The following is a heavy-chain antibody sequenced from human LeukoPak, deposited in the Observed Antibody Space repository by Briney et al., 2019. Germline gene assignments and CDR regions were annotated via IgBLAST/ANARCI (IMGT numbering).Heavy chain of an antibody. V-gene: IGHV4-59*01. D-gene: IGHD2-15*01. CDR1: GGSISSYY. Sequence: SETPSLTCTVSGGSISSYYWSWIRQPPGKGLEWIGYIYYSGSTNYNPSLKSRVTISVDTSKNQFSLKLSSVTAADTAVYYCARAEPGYCSGGSCYYYMDVWGKGTTVTISS. CDR2: IYYSGST. J-gene: IGHJ6*03. CDR3: ARAEPGYCSGGSCYYYMDV.